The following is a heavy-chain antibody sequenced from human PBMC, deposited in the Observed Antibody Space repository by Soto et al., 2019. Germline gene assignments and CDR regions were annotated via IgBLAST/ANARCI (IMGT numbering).Heavy chain of an antibody. J-gene: IGHJ4*02. CDR1: GYTFTSYD. V-gene: IGHV1-8*01. CDR2: MNPNSGNT. CDR3: ARGRTIFGVVSSGY. Sequence: RASVKVSCKASGYTFTSYDINWVRQATGQGLEWMGWMNPNSGNTGYAQKFQGRVTMTRNTSISTAYMELSSLRSEDMAVYYCARGRTIFGVVSSGYWGQGTLVTVSS. D-gene: IGHD3-3*01.